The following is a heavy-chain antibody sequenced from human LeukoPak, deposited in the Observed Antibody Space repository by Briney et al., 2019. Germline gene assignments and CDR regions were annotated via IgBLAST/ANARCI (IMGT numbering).Heavy chain of an antibody. CDR2: IYYSGTT. J-gene: IGHJ3*02. V-gene: IGHV4-59*01. CDR3: ARQYCTSTTCRTFDI. D-gene: IGHD2-2*01. CDR1: GGSISSYY. Sequence: PSETLSLTCTVSGGSISSYYWSWIRQPAGKGLEWIGYIYYSGTTNYNPSLKSRLTISVDTSNNQFSLKLSSVTAADTAVYYCARQYCTSTTCRTFDIWGQGTMVTVSS.